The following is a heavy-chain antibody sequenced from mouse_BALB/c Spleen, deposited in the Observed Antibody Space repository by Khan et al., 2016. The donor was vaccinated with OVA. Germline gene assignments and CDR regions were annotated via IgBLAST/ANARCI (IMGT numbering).Heavy chain of an antibody. J-gene: IGHJ3*01. Sequence: EVQLQESGPSLVKPSQTLSLTCSVTGDSITNGYWSWIRKFPGNKLEYMGYMIYSGNTYYNPSLKSRLSITRHTSKNQYYLQLNSVTTEDTATYXGARSTYRYAFAYWGQGTLVTVSA. CDR2: MIYSGNT. CDR1: GDSITNGY. CDR3: ARSTYRYAFAY. V-gene: IGHV3-8*02. D-gene: IGHD2-14*01.